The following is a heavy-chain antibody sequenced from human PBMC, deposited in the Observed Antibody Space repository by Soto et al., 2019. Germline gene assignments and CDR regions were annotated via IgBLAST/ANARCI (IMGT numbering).Heavy chain of an antibody. Sequence: SETLSLTCAVYGGSFSGYYWSWIRQPPGKGLEWIGEINHSGSTNYNPSLKSRVTISVDTSKNQFSLKLSSVTAADTAVYYCARRETTVTTYMWFDPWGQGTLVTVSS. J-gene: IGHJ5*02. CDR3: ARRETTVTTYMWFDP. D-gene: IGHD4-17*01. CDR1: GGSFSGYY. CDR2: INHSGST. V-gene: IGHV4-34*01.